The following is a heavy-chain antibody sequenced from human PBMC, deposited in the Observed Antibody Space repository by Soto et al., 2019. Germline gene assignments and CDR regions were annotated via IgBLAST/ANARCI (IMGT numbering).Heavy chain of an antibody. Sequence: EVQLVESGGGLIQPGGSLRLSCAASGFTFSNYWMHWVRQVPGKGLVYVSRINSQGSNTNYADYVRGRFTISRDNAKNTLYLQMNSLRVEDTAVYYCTRGSRYSDYWGQGTLVTVSS. CDR3: TRGSRYSDY. CDR2: INSQGSNT. V-gene: IGHV3-74*01. J-gene: IGHJ4*02. CDR1: GFTFSNYW. D-gene: IGHD1-20*01.